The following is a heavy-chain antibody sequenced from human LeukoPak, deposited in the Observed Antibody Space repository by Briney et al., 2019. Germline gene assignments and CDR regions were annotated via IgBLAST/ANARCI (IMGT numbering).Heavy chain of an antibody. CDR1: GFTLDDYA. CDR3: AKGTMIVVAVGDYFDY. J-gene: IGHJ4*02. D-gene: IGHD3-22*01. CDR2: ISWNSVNI. Sequence: GRSLRLSCAASGFTLDDYAMHWVRQAPGKGLEWVSGISWNSVNIGYADSAKGRFTISRDNAKNSLYLQMSSLRAEDMALYYCAKGTMIVVAVGDYFDYWGQGTLVTVSS. V-gene: IGHV3-9*03.